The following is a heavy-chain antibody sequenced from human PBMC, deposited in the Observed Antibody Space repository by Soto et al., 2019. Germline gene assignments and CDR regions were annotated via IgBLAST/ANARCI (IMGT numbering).Heavy chain of an antibody. CDR1: GYTFSDFD. V-gene: IGHV1-8*01. D-gene: IGHD4-4*01. Sequence: AAVKVSCKASGYTFSDFDINCLRQASGQGPERMGWMNAKSGDTFFPQRFQGKFNMTWDTSLSTAYMEVGSLTSDDTAIYYCARGNPFNYAGFDVWGQGTTVTVSS. CDR2: MNAKSGDT. J-gene: IGHJ6*02. CDR3: ARGNPFNYAGFDV.